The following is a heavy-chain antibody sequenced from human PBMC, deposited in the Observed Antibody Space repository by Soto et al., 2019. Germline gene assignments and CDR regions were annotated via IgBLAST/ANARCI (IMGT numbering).Heavy chain of an antibody. D-gene: IGHD3-10*01. Sequence: LSLTCTVSGGSISSYYWSWIRQPPGKGLEWIGYIHYSGSTNYNSSLKSRVTISVDTSKNQFSLKLSSVTAADTAVYYCARDRRYYGPDVWGQGTTVTVSS. J-gene: IGHJ6*02. CDR2: IHYSGST. V-gene: IGHV4-59*01. CDR3: ARDRRYYGPDV. CDR1: GGSISSYY.